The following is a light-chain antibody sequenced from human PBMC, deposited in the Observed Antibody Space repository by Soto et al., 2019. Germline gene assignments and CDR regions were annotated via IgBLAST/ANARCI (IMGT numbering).Light chain of an antibody. CDR2: EVS. Sequence: QSVLTQPSSVSGSPGQSITISCTGSSRDVGGYNYVSWYQQHPGKAPKLMIYEVSHRPSGVSNRFSGSKSGNTASLTISGLQAEDEADYYCSSYTSSSTFYVFGTGTKVTVL. V-gene: IGLV2-14*01. CDR1: SRDVGGYNY. CDR3: SSYTSSSTFYV. J-gene: IGLJ1*01.